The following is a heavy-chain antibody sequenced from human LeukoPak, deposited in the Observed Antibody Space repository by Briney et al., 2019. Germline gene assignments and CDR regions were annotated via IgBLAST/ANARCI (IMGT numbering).Heavy chain of an antibody. CDR3: ASFGYSGGY. CDR1: GGSFSGYY. J-gene: IGHJ4*02. V-gene: IGHV4-34*01. CDR2: INHSGST. Sequence: PSETLSLTCAVYGGSFSGYYWCWIRQPPGKGLEWIGEINHSGSTNYNPSLTSRVTISVDTSKNQFSLKLSSVTAADTAVYYCASFGYSGGYWGQGTLVTVSS. D-gene: IGHD5-12*01.